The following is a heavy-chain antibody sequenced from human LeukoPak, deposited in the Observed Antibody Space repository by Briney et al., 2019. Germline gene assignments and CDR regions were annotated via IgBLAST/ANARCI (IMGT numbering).Heavy chain of an antibody. V-gene: IGHV3-23*01. Sequence: PGGSLRLSCAASGFTFISYAMSWVRQAPGKGLEWVSSISGSGDTTNYADSVKGRFTISRDNSKNTLYLQMNSLRAEDTAMYYCARDRGYFDNWGQGTLVTVSS. CDR1: GFTFISYA. CDR2: ISGSGDTT. CDR3: ARDRGYFDN. J-gene: IGHJ4*02.